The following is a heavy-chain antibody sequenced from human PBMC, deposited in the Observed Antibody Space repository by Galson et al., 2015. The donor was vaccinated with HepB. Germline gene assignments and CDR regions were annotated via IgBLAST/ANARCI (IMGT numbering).Heavy chain of an antibody. CDR3: ARTPVTLDAFDI. V-gene: IGHV5-51*03. J-gene: IGHJ3*02. Sequence: QSGAKVKKPGESLKISCQGSGYSFTSYWIGWVRQMPGKGLEWMGIIYPGNSVIRYNPSFQGQVTLSADRSITTAYLQWSSLKASDTAMYYCARTPVTLDAFDIWGQGT. D-gene: IGHD1-14*01. CDR1: GYSFTSYW. CDR2: IYPGNSVI.